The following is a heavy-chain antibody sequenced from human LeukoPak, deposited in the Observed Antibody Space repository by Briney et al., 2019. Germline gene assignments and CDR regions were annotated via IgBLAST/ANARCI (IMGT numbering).Heavy chain of an antibody. CDR3: AKAYGGYESHYYYYGMDV. Sequence: PGRSLRLSCAASGFTFSYYGMHWVRQAPGKGLEWVVVISYDGSNEYYADSVKGRFTISRDNSKNTLYLQMNSLGAEDTAVYYCAKAYGGYESHYYYYGMDVWGQGTTVTVSS. CDR2: ISYDGSNE. CDR1: GFTFSYYG. V-gene: IGHV3-30*18. J-gene: IGHJ6*02. D-gene: IGHD5-12*01.